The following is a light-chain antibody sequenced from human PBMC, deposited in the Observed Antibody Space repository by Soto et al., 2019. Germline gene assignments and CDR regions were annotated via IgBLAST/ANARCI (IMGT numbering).Light chain of an antibody. V-gene: IGKV1-17*01. J-gene: IGKJ1*01. CDR1: QGISND. CDR2: AAS. CDR3: LQHNSYPPWT. Sequence: DIQMTQSPSSLSASVGDRVTITCRASQGISNDLGWYQQKPGKAPKRLIYAASSLQSGVPSRFSGNGSGTEFTLTISSLQPEDFATYYCLQHNSYPPWTFGQGTKVDIK.